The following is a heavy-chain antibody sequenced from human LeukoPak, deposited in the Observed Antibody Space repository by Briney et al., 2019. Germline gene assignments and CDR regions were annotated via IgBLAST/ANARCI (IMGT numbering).Heavy chain of an antibody. Sequence: GALRPSCAASGFTFSSYSMNWVRQAPGKGLEWVSSISSSSSYIYYADSVKGRFTISRDNAKNSLYLQMNSLRAEDTAVYYCARDHCDYPFDYWGQGTLVTVSS. D-gene: IGHD4-17*01. V-gene: IGHV3-21*01. CDR3: ARDHCDYPFDY. J-gene: IGHJ4*02. CDR1: GFTFSSYS. CDR2: ISSSSSYI.